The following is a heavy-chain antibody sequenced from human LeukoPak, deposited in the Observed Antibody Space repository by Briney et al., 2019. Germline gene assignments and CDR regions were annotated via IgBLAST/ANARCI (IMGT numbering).Heavy chain of an antibody. Sequence: ASVKVSCKASGYTFTSYGISWVRQAPGQGLEWMGWISAYNGNTNYAQKLQGRVTMTTDTSTSTAYTELRSLRSDDTAVYYCARDPRYFDWLLPEYYFDYWGQGTLVTVSS. CDR1: GYTFTSYG. J-gene: IGHJ4*02. CDR2: ISAYNGNT. D-gene: IGHD3-9*01. CDR3: ARDPRYFDWLLPEYYFDY. V-gene: IGHV1-18*01.